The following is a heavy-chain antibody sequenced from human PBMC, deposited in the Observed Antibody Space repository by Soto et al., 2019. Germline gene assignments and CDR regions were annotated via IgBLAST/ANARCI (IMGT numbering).Heavy chain of an antibody. CDR1: GGTFSSYA. CDR3: ARVRTIFGVVIQYYYGMDV. J-gene: IGHJ6*02. Sequence: ASVKVSCKASGGTFSSYAISWVRQAPGQGLEWMGGIIPIFGTANYAQKFQGRVTITADESTSTAYMELSSLRSEDTAVYYCARVRTIFGVVIQYYYGMDVWGQGTTVTVSS. D-gene: IGHD3-3*01. CDR2: IIPIFGTA. V-gene: IGHV1-69*13.